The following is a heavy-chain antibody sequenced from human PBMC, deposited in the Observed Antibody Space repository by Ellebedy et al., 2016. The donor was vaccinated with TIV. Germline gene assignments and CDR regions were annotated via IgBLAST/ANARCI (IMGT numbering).Heavy chain of an antibody. Sequence: PGGSLRLSCLTSGFNLNDHYIDRVRQAPGKGLEWVGRARSKVARYSTEHAASVKGRFTISRDDSKNSIYLQMNSLKTDDTAVYYCVRVGRWLQYFDYWGQGILVTVSS. V-gene: IGHV3-72*01. D-gene: IGHD5-24*01. CDR1: GFNLNDHY. CDR2: ARSKVARYST. J-gene: IGHJ4*02. CDR3: VRVGRWLQYFDY.